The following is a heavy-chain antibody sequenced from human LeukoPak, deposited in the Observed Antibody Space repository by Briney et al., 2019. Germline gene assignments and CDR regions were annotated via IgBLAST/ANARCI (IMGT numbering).Heavy chain of an antibody. CDR3: ARDLSIAVAGTQYFDY. J-gene: IGHJ4*02. V-gene: IGHV1-18*01. D-gene: IGHD6-19*01. Sequence: GASVKVSCKASGYTFTSYGISWVRQAPEQGLEWMGWISAYNGNTNYAQKFQGRVTITADESTSTAYMELSSLRSEDTAVYYCARDLSIAVAGTQYFDYWGQGTLVTVSS. CDR1: GYTFTSYG. CDR2: ISAYNGNT.